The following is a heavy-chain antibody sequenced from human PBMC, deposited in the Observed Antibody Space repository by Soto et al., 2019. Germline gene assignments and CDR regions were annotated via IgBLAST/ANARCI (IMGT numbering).Heavy chain of an antibody. CDR2: ISSSSSYI. V-gene: IGHV3-21*01. CDR1: GFTFSSYS. Sequence: EVQLVESGGGLVKPVGSLRLSCAAFGFTFSSYSMNWVRQAPGKGLEWVSSISSSSSYISYADSVKGRFTISRDNAKTSLYLQMNSLRAVDTAVYYCARGLIAAPGIYYSYYMDVWCKGTTVTVSS. D-gene: IGHD3-10*01. CDR3: ARGLIAAPGIYYSYYMDV. J-gene: IGHJ6*03.